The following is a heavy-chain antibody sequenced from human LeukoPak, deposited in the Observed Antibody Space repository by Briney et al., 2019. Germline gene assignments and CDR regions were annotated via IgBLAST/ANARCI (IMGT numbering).Heavy chain of an antibody. Sequence: GGSLRLSCAASGFIFSNYAMHWVRQAPGKGLEWVAIISYDGGNRYYADSVKDRFTISRDNSKSTLYLQMNSLRAEDTAVYYCANERGYNFGYSFDYWGQGTLVTVSS. V-gene: IGHV3-30-3*02. CDR3: ANERGYNFGYSFDY. D-gene: IGHD5-18*01. CDR2: ISYDGGNR. J-gene: IGHJ4*02. CDR1: GFIFSNYA.